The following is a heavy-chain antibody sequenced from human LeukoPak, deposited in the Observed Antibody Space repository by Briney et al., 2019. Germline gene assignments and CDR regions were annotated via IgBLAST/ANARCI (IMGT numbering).Heavy chain of an antibody. Sequence: GGSLRLSCAASGFTFSTYWMSWVRQTPGKGLEWVANIKEDGSRQYYVDSVKGRFTISRDNAKNSLYLQMNSLRVEDTAVHYCARDGGGYDSWGQGTLVTVPS. V-gene: IGHV3-7*01. CDR2: IKEDGSRQ. CDR1: GFTFSTYW. CDR3: ARDGGGYDS. J-gene: IGHJ5*01. D-gene: IGHD5-24*01.